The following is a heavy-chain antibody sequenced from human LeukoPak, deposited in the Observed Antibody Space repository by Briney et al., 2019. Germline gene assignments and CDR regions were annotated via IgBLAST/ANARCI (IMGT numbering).Heavy chain of an antibody. CDR1: GYTFTSYG. V-gene: IGHV1-18*01. J-gene: IGHJ5*02. CDR2: ISAYNGNT. D-gene: IGHD5-18*01. Sequence: ASVKVSCKASGYTFTSYGISWVRQAPGQGLEWMGWISAYNGNTNYAQKLQGRVTMTTDTSTSTAYMELSSLRSEDTAVYYCARDHEDTAMVSNNWFDPWGQGTLVTVSS. CDR3: ARDHEDTAMVSNNWFDP.